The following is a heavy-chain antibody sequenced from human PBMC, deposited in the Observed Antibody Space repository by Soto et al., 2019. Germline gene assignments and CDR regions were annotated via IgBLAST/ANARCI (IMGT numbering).Heavy chain of an antibody. D-gene: IGHD3-22*01. CDR1: GGSFSGYY. Sequence: SETLSLTCAVYGGSFSGYYWSWIRQPPGKGLEWIGEINHSGSTNYNPSLKSRVTISVDTSKNQFSLKLSSVTAADTAVYYCARFPVVGYDSSGYRSSDYWGQGTLVTVSS. V-gene: IGHV4-34*01. CDR2: INHSGST. CDR3: ARFPVVGYDSSGYRSSDY. J-gene: IGHJ4*02.